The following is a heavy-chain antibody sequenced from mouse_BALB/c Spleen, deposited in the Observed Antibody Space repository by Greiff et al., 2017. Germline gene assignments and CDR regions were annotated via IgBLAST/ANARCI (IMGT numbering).Heavy chain of an antibody. CDR2: IYPGDGDT. V-gene: IGHV1-80*01. J-gene: IGHJ2*01. CDR1: GYAFSSYW. CDR3: ARFPSMITTGY. Sequence: VQLQQSGAELVRPGSSVKISCKASGYAFSSYWMNWVKQRPGQGLEWIVQIYPGDGDTNYNGKFKGKATLTADKSSSTAYMQLSSLTSEDSAVYFCARFPSMITTGYWGQGTTLTVSS. D-gene: IGHD2-4*01.